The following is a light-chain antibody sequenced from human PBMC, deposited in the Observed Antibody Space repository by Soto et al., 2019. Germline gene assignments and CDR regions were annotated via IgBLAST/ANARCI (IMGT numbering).Light chain of an antibody. CDR1: QGIFYY. CDR2: RAS. CDR3: QQYHNLWT. Sequence: IVLTQSPATLSVSPGERATLSCRASQGIFYYLAWFQQRPGQAPRLLIYRASTRATNIPARFSGSGSGTEFTLTISILQSEDFALYYCQQYHNLWTFGQGTKVEIK. J-gene: IGKJ1*01. V-gene: IGKV3-15*01.